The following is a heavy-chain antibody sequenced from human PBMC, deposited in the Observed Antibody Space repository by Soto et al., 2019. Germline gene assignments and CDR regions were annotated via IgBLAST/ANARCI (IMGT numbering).Heavy chain of an antibody. Sequence: QVQLVQSGAEVKKPGASVKVSCKASGYTFTSYAMHWVRQAPGQRLEWMGWINAGNGNTKYTQKFQGRVTITRDTSASTAYMELSSLRSEDTAVYYCARTYCSSTSCHAFDIWGQGTMVTVSS. J-gene: IGHJ3*02. CDR1: GYTFTSYA. CDR2: INAGNGNT. CDR3: ARTYCSSTSCHAFDI. D-gene: IGHD2-2*01. V-gene: IGHV1-3*01.